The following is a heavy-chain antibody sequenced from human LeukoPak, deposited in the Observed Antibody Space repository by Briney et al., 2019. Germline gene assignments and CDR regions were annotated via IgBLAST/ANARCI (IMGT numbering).Heavy chain of an antibody. D-gene: IGHD6-13*01. CDR3: AKPAAGYSSSWYGYFDY. Sequence: GGSLRLSCAASGFTFSSYAMSWVRQAPGKGLEWVSAISGSGVGTYYADSVKGRFTISRDNSKNTLYLQMNSLRAEDTAVYYCAKPAAGYSSSWYGYFDYWGQGTLVTVSS. J-gene: IGHJ4*02. V-gene: IGHV3-23*01. CDR1: GFTFSSYA. CDR2: ISGSGVGT.